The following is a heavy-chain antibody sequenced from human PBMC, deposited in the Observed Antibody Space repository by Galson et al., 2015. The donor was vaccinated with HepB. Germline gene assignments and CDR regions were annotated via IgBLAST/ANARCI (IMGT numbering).Heavy chain of an antibody. D-gene: IGHD3-22*01. CDR2: ITPLFGSA. CDR3: ARQFDSSGYYAF. J-gene: IGHJ4*02. CDR1: GVTFSTYA. Sequence: SCKASGVTFSTYAISWLRQAPGQRLEWMGGITPLFGSANYAQKFQGRITISADESTSTTFLELNSLRSEDTALYYCARQFDSSGYYAFWGQGTLVTVSS. V-gene: IGHV1-69*01.